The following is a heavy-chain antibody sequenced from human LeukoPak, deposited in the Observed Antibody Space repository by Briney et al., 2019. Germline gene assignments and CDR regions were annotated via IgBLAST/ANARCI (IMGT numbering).Heavy chain of an antibody. CDR1: GFTFNNYA. V-gene: IGHV3-23*01. CDR2: ISDNGGGT. J-gene: IGHJ6*02. D-gene: IGHD3-9*01. Sequence: GGSLRLSCVASGFTFNNYAMSWVRQAPGKGMEWVSAISDNGGGTWSADSVRGRFTISRDNSKNTLYLQMDSLRAGDTAVYYCAREYYDTLTGYYWDYYYGMDVWGQGTTVTVSS. CDR3: AREYYDTLTGYYWDYYYGMDV.